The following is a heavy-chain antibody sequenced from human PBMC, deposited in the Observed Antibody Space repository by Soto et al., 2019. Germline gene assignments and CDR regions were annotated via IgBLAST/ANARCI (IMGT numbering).Heavy chain of an antibody. CDR1: GFTFSDHY. CDR3: ARVTTSGYYYVD. D-gene: IGHD3-22*01. V-gene: IGHV3-72*01. CDR2: VRNKANSYTT. Sequence: EAQLVESGGGLVQPGGSLRLSCAASGFTFSDHYMDWVRQAPGKGLEWVGRVRNKANSYTTEYAASGKGRFTISRDDSQNSVYLQMNSLKTEDTAVYYCARVTTSGYYYVDLGQGTLVTVSS. J-gene: IGHJ4*02.